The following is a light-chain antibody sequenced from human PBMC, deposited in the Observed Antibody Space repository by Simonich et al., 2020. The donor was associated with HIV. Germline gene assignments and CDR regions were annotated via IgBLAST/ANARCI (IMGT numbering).Light chain of an antibody. J-gene: IGKJ4*01. CDR2: GAS. V-gene: IGKV3-15*01. CDR1: QSVSSN. Sequence: EIVMTQSPATLSVSPGERATLSCRASQSVSSNLAWYQQKPGQASRLLIYGASTRATGIPARFSGSGSGTEFTLTISSMQSEDFAVYYCQQYSYWPPAFGGGTKVEIK. CDR3: QQYSYWPPA.